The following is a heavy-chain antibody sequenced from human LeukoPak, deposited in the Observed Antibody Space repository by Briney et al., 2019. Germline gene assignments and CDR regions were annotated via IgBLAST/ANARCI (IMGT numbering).Heavy chain of an antibody. Sequence: GGSLRLSCAASGFTFSSYSMNWVRQAPGKGLEWVSSISSSSSYIYYADSVKGRFTISRDNAKNSLYLQMNSLRAEDTAVYYCARWAWGLPRRTDYWGQGTLVTVSS. CDR2: ISSSSSYI. CDR3: ARWAWGLPRRTDY. D-gene: IGHD3-16*01. J-gene: IGHJ4*02. CDR1: GFTFSSYS. V-gene: IGHV3-21*01.